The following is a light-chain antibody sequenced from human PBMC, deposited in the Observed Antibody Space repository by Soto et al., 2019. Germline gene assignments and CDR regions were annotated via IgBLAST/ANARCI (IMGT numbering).Light chain of an antibody. CDR3: SSYTSSSTLYV. CDR1: SSDVGGYNY. V-gene: IGLV2-14*01. Sequence: ALTQPASVSGSPGQSITISCTGTSSDVGGYNYVSWYQQHPGKAPKLMIYEVSNRPSGVSNRFSGSKSGNTASLTISGLQAEDEADYYCSSYTSSSTLYVFGTGTKLNVL. J-gene: IGLJ1*01. CDR2: EVS.